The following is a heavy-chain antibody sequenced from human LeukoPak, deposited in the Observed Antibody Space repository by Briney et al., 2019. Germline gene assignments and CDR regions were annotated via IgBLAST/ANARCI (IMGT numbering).Heavy chain of an antibody. CDR1: GGSFSGYY. J-gene: IGHJ4*02. CDR2: INHRGST. CDR3: ARGSDTAAGLY. V-gene: IGHV4-34*01. D-gene: IGHD6-13*01. Sequence: TSETLSLTCAVYGGSFSGYYWSWIRQPPGKGLEWIGEINHRGSTNYNPSLKSRVFISIDSSKNQFSLKVSSVTAADTAVYYCARGSDTAAGLYWGQGTLVTVSS.